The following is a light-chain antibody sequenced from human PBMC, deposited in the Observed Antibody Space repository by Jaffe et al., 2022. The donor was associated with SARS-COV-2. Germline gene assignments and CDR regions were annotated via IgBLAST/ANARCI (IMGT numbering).Light chain of an antibody. CDR1: SSNIGSNT. J-gene: IGLJ2*01. CDR2: SNN. V-gene: IGLV1-44*01. CDR3: AAWVGGVV. Sequence: QSVLTQPPSASGTPGQRVTISCSGSSSNIGSNTVNWYQQLPGTAPKLLIYSNNQRPSGVPDRFSGSKSGTSASLAISGLQSEDEADYYCAAWVGGVVFGGGTKLTVL.